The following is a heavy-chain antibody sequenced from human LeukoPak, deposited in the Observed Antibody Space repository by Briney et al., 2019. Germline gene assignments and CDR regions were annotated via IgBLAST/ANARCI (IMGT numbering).Heavy chain of an antibody. CDR1: GGSISSYY. J-gene: IGHJ6*02. Sequence: TSETLSLTCTVSGGSISSYYWSWIRQPPGKGLEWIGYIYYSGSTNYNPSLKSRVTISVDTSKNQFSLKLSSVTAADTAVYYCARHSVSYYYYYGMDVWGQGTTVTVSS. D-gene: IGHD6-25*01. CDR3: ARHSVSYYYYYGMDV. V-gene: IGHV4-59*08. CDR2: IYYSGST.